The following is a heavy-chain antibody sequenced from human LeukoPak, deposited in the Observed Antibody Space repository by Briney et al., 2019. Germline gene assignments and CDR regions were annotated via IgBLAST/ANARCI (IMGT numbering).Heavy chain of an antibody. CDR2: ISYDGSNK. D-gene: IGHD3-10*01. J-gene: IGHJ5*02. Sequence: PGGSLRLSCAASGFTVSYNYMNWVRQAPGKGLEWVAVISYDGSNKYYADSVKGRFTISRDNSKNTLYLQMNSLRAEDTAVYYCARSFTMVANWFDPWGQGTLVTVSS. CDR3: ARSFTMVANWFDP. V-gene: IGHV3-30-3*01. CDR1: GFTVSYNY.